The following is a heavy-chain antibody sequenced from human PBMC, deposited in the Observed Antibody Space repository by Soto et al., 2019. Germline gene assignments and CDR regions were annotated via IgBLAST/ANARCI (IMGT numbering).Heavy chain of an antibody. CDR2: INDYGTTI. D-gene: IGHD1-1*01. CDR1: GFTLGNYW. J-gene: IGHJ4*02. Sequence: PGGSLRLSCAGSGFTLGNYWVHWVRQAPGKGLVWVSRINDYGTTINYAESVEGRFIISRDDAKSEVYLQMNNLRAEDSAVYYCARGGLEPFDYWGQGALVTVSS. CDR3: ARGGLEPFDY. V-gene: IGHV3-74*01.